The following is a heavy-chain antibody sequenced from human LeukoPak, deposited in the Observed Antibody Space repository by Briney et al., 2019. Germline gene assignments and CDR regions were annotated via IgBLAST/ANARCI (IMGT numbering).Heavy chain of an antibody. Sequence: GSLRLSCAASGFTFSSYWMTWVRQPPGKGLEWIGSIYHSGSTYYNPSLKSRVTILVDTSKNQFSLKLSSVTAADTAVYYCARDGAWDSSAPPDYWGQGTLVTVSS. D-gene: IGHD3-22*01. V-gene: IGHV4-38-2*02. CDR1: GFTFSSYW. CDR3: ARDGAWDSSAPPDY. J-gene: IGHJ4*02. CDR2: IYHSGST.